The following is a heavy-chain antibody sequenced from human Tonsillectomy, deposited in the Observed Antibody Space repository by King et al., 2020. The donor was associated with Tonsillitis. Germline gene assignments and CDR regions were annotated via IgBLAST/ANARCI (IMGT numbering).Heavy chain of an antibody. D-gene: IGHD3-10*01. CDR2: IYFTGST. CDR3: ARVRGNDYGDY. CDR1: GGSISSYY. V-gene: IGHV4-59*01. J-gene: IGHJ4*02. Sequence: QLQESGPGLVKPSETLSLTCTVSGGSISSYYWSWIRPPPGKGLEWIGYIYFTGSTNYNPSLESRVTISVDTSKNQFSLKLSSVTAADTAVYYCARVRGNDYGDYWGQGTLVTVSS.